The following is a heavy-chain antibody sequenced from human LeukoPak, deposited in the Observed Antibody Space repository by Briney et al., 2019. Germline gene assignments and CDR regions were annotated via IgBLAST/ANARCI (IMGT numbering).Heavy chain of an antibody. D-gene: IGHD3-10*01. Sequence: SSETLSLTCTVSGGSISSSAYYWGWIRQPPGKGLEWIGTIYYGGITYYNPSLKSRVTISVDTSKNQFSLNLRSVTAADTAMYHCARHVFPASGSYYKGPRYGMDVWGQGTTVTVSS. CDR3: ARHVFPASGSYYKGPRYGMDV. CDR1: GGSISSSAYY. V-gene: IGHV4-39*01. CDR2: IYYGGIT. J-gene: IGHJ6*02.